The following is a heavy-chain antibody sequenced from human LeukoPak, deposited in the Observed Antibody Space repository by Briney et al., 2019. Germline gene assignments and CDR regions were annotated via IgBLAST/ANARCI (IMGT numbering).Heavy chain of an antibody. J-gene: IGHJ6*03. CDR1: GFTFDDYA. V-gene: IGHV3-9*01. D-gene: IGHD5-18*01. CDR3: AKGVTALYYYYMDV. Sequence: PGRSLRLSCAASGFTFDDYAMHWVRQAPGKGLEWVSGISWNSGSIGYADSVKGRFTISRDNAKNSLYLQMNSLRAEDTALYYCAKGVTALYYYYMDVWGKGTTVTVSS. CDR2: ISWNSGSI.